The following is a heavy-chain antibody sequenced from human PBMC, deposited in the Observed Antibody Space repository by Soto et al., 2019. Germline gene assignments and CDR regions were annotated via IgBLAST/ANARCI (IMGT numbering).Heavy chain of an antibody. V-gene: IGHV3-21*01. CDR2: ISSSSSYI. Sequence: GGSLRLSCAASGFTFSSYSMNWVRQAPGKGLEWVSSISSSSSYIYYADSVKGRFTISRDNAKNSLYLQMNSLRAEDTAVYYCARDSLGGDRHVINWFDPWGQGTLVTVSS. D-gene: IGHD2-21*02. CDR1: GFTFSSYS. CDR3: ARDSLGGDRHVINWFDP. J-gene: IGHJ5*02.